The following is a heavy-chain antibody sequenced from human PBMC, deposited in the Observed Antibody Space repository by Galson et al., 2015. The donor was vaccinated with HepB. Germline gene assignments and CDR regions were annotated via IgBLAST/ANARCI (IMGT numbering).Heavy chain of an antibody. Sequence: SVKVSCKASGGAFSSYVISWVRQAPGQGLEWMGGIIPIFGRGNYARKFQGRVTISADKSTSTAYMELSSLRSEDTAVYYCATGGDCSGGSCHEGHWGQGTLVTVSS. CDR1: GGAFSSYV. CDR3: ATGGDCSGGSCHEGH. V-gene: IGHV1-69*06. D-gene: IGHD2-15*01. CDR2: IIPIFGRG. J-gene: IGHJ4*02.